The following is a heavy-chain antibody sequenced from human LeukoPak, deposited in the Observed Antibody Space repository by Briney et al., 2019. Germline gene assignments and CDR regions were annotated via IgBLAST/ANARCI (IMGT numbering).Heavy chain of an antibody. CDR1: GSSISGYY. D-gene: IGHD6-19*01. V-gene: IGHV4-59*01. J-gene: IGHJ4*02. CDR3: ARDGRAGSLFAY. Sequence: SETLSLTCTVSGSSISGYYWSWIRQPPGKGLEWVGYISYSGSTNYKPSLKSRVTISVDTSKNQFSLKLSSVTAADTAIYYCARDGRAGSLFAYWGQGTLVTVSS. CDR2: ISYSGST.